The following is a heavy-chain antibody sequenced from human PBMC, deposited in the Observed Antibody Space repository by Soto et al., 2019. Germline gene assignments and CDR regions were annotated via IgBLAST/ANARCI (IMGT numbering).Heavy chain of an antibody. CDR1: GFTFSSYS. D-gene: IGHD3-10*01. Sequence: GGSLRLSYAASGFTFSSYSMNWVRQAPGKGLEWVSLIYSGGSTYYSDSVKGRFTISRDNSKNTLYLEMNSLRAEDTAVYYCARVGITTDAFDLWGQGTMVTVS. J-gene: IGHJ3*01. CDR3: ARVGITTDAFDL. CDR2: IYSGGST. V-gene: IGHV3-66*01.